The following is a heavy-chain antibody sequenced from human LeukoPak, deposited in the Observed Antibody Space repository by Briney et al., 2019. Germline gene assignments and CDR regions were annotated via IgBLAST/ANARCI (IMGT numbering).Heavy chain of an antibody. D-gene: IGHD3-16*02. Sequence: GGSLRLSCAASGFTFSSYSMNWVRQAPGKGLEWVSAISGSGGSTYYADSVKGRFTISRDNSKNTLYLQMNSLRAEDTAVYYCAKDHWAFGGVIVHFDYWGQGTLVTVSS. J-gene: IGHJ4*02. CDR1: GFTFSSYS. CDR3: AKDHWAFGGVIVHFDY. CDR2: ISGSGGST. V-gene: IGHV3-23*01.